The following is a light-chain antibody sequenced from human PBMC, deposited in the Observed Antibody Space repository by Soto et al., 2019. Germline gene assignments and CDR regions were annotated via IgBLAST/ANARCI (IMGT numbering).Light chain of an antibody. V-gene: IGLV2-23*02. J-gene: IGLJ1*01. CDR2: EVS. CDR3: CSYAGSSTFLYV. Sequence: QSVLTQPASVSGSPGQSITISYTGTSSDVGSYSLVSWYQQHPGKAPKLMIYEVSKRPSGVSNRFSGSKSGNTASLTISGLQAEDEADYYCCSYAGSSTFLYVFGTGTKVTVL. CDR1: SSDVGSYSL.